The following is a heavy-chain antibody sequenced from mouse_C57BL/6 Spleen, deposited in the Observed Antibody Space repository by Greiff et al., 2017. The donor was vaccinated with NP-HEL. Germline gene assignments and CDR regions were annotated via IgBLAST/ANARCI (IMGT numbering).Heavy chain of an antibody. J-gene: IGHJ4*01. CDR2: IHPNSGST. D-gene: IGHD2-3*01. CDR1: GYTFTSYW. Sequence: QVHVKQPGAELVKPGASVKLSCKASGYTFTSYWMHWVKQRPGQGLEWIGMIHPNSGSTNYNEKFKSKATLTVDKSSSTAYMQLSSLTSEDSAVYYCARPDGYPSYAMDYWGQGTSVTVSS. V-gene: IGHV1-64*01. CDR3: ARPDGYPSYAMDY.